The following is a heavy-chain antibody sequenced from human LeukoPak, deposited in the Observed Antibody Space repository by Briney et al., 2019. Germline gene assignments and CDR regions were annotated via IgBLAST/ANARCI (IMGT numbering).Heavy chain of an antibody. Sequence: GRSLRLSCAGSGFSFSSYALHWVRQAPGKGLEWVAVISYDDSDKYYTDSVEGRFSLSRDISKTTVSLQMNSLSAEDTAVYYCGRASGGGTFCLVDHWGQGTLVTVSP. J-gene: IGHJ4*01. CDR2: ISYDDSDK. CDR3: GRASGGGTFCLVDH. CDR1: GFSFSSYA. D-gene: IGHD3-9*01. V-gene: IGHV3-30*04.